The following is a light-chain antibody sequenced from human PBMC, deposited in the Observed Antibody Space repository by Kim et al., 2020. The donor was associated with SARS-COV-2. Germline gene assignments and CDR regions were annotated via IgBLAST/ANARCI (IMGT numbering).Light chain of an antibody. CDR1: QDIANY. Sequence: DIQMTQSPSSLSASVGDRVTITCQTSQDIANYLNWYQQKPGKAPKLLIYDASNLETGVPSRFSGRGSATDFTFTISSLQPEDIATYYCQQYDNLPLTFGGGTKMDIK. J-gene: IGKJ4*01. CDR3: QQYDNLPLT. CDR2: DAS. V-gene: IGKV1-33*01.